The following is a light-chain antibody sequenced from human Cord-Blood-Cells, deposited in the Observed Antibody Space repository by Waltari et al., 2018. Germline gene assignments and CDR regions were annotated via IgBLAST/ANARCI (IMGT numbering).Light chain of an antibody. CDR1: SSDVGGYNY. CDR2: DVT. Sequence: QSALTQPASVSGSPGQSITISSTGTSSDVGGYNYVSWYQQHPGKAPTLMIYDVTKRPSGVSNRFSGSKSGNTASLTISGLQAEDEADYYCSSYTSSSTYVFGTGTKVTVL. V-gene: IGLV2-14*01. J-gene: IGLJ1*01. CDR3: SSYTSSSTYV.